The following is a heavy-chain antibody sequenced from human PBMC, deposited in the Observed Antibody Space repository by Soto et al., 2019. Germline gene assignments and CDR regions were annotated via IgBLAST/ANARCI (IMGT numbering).Heavy chain of an antibody. CDR2: IYYSGST. D-gene: IGHD3-16*02. CDR3: AGGGRAVIGHFDY. J-gene: IGHJ4*02. Sequence: QVQLQESGPGLVKPSQTLSLTCTVSGGSISSGGYYWSWIRQHPGKGLEWIGYIYYSGSTYCNPSLKSRVNISEDTSQNQVAPQLSPVTAADPGVYYCAGGGRAVIGHFDYWGQGTLVTVSS. CDR1: GGSISSGGYY. V-gene: IGHV4-31*03.